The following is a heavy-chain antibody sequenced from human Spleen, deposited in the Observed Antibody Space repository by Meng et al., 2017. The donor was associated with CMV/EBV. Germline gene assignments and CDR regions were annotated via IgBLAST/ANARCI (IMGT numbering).Heavy chain of an antibody. D-gene: IGHD5-18*01. CDR3: ARDRGYSHGYAFDY. Sequence: GGSLRLSCAASGFTFSSYAMSWVRQAPGKGLEWVSGISGSGGSTYYADSVKGRFTISRDNSKNTLYLQMDSLRAEDTAIYYCARDRGYSHGYAFDYWGQGTLVTVSS. CDR1: GFTFSSYA. CDR2: ISGSGGST. V-gene: IGHV3-23*01. J-gene: IGHJ4*02.